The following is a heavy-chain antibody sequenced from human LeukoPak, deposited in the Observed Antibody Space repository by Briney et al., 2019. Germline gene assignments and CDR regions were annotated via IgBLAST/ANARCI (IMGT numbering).Heavy chain of an antibody. J-gene: IGHJ3*01. V-gene: IGHV3-23*01. D-gene: IGHD3-22*01. CDR3: ARRPRDSSGYYLGAFEA. CDR1: GFIFSSYA. Sequence: QPGGSLRLSCAASGFIFSSYAMTWVRQAPGQGLEWVSAIGASGADTYYTDSVKGRFTISRDNSKSTLYLHMSSLRAEDTAVYFCARRPRDSSGYYLGAFEAWGQGTTVTVSS. CDR2: IGASGADT.